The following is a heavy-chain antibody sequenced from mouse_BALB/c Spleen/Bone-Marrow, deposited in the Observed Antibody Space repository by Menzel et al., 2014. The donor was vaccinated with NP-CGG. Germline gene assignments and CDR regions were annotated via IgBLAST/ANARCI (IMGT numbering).Heavy chain of an antibody. J-gene: IGHJ3*01. Sequence: QLLQSGPELVKPGASVEISCKASGYSFPGYNLNWVKPSNGNXXEWIGIIDPYYGGTSYNQKFKGKATLTVDKSSSTDNMQRKSVTAEDCAVYYCARGGAYYPFAYWGQGTLVTVSA. D-gene: IGHD2-10*01. V-gene: IGHV1-39*01. CDR2: IDPYYGGT. CDR1: GYSFPGYN. CDR3: ARGGAYYPFAY.